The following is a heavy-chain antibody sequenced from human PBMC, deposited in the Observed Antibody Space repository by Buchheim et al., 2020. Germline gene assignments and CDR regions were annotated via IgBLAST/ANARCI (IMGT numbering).Heavy chain of an antibody. D-gene: IGHD3-10*01. J-gene: IGHJ4*02. CDR3: ARGSGYYYGSGSYNINFDY. V-gene: IGHV1-8*01. CDR1: GYTFTSYD. CDR2: MNPNSGNT. Sequence: QVQLVQSGAEVKKPGASVKVSCKASGYTFTSYDINWVRQATGQGLEWMGWMNPNSGNTGYAQKFQGRVTMTRNTSISTAYMELSSLGSEETAVYYCARGSGYYYGSGSYNINFDYWGQGTL.